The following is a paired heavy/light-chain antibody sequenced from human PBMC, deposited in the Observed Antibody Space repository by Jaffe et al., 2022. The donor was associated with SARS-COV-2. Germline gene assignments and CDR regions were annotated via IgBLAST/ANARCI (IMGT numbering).Light chain of an antibody. CDR2: DVS. Sequence: QSALTQPPSASGSPGQSVTISCTGTSSDVGGYSYVSWYQQHPGTAPKLMIYDVSKRPSGVPDRFSGSKSANTASLTVSGLQAEDEADYYCSSYAGSNTLVFGGGTKLTVL. CDR1: SSDVGGYSY. V-gene: IGLV2-8*01. CDR3: SSYAGSNTLV. J-gene: IGLJ2*01.
Heavy chain of an antibody. J-gene: IGHJ3*01. CDR1: GYSFTSGYW. CDR3: ARPILMIRGVPDAFAF. Sequence: EVQLVQSGAEVKKPGESLQISCKASGYSFTSGYWIAWLRQMPGKGLEWIGIIYPADSDTRYSPSFQGQVTISADKSISTAYLQWGSLKASDSAIYYCARPILMIRGVPDAFAFWGQGTMVTVSS. D-gene: IGHD3-10*01. V-gene: IGHV5-51*01. CDR2: IYPADSDT.